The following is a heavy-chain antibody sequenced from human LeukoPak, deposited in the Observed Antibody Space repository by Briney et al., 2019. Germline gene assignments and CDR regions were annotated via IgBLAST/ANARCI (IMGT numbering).Heavy chain of an antibody. D-gene: IGHD3-3*01. CDR3: ARHSFGVVISVKILDWFDP. V-gene: IGHV4-39*01. CDR2: SYYSGST. Sequence: SSETLSLTCTVSGGSISSSSYYWGWIRQPPGKGRDGIESSYYSGSTYDNPSLKSRVAISVDTSKNQFSLKLSSVTAADTAVYYCARHSFGVVISVKILDWFDPWGQGTLVTVSS. CDR1: GGSISSSSYY. J-gene: IGHJ5*02.